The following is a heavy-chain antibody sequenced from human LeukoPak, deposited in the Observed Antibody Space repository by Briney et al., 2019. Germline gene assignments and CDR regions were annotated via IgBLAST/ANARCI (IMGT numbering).Heavy chain of an antibody. J-gene: IGHJ3*02. CDR1: GFTFVNAS. CDR2: IYSGGST. CDR3: ARGGARWAAFDI. Sequence: GSLRLSCLTSGFTFVNASMSWVRQAPGKGLEWVSVIYSGGSTYYADSVKGRFTISRDNSKNTLYLQMNSLRAEDTAVYYCARGGARWAAFDIWGQGTMVTVSS. V-gene: IGHV3-53*01. D-gene: IGHD4-23*01.